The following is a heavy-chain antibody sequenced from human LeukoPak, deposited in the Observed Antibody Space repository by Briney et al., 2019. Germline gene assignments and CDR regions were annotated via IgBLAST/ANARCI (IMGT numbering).Heavy chain of an antibody. D-gene: IGHD3-22*01. J-gene: IGHJ3*02. V-gene: IGHV3-66*01. CDR3: AREPYYYDSSGYYRAFDI. CDR1: GFTVSSNY. CDR2: IYSGGST. Sequence: GGSLRLSCAASGFTVSSNYMSWVRQAPGKGLEWVSVIYSGGSTYYADSVKGRFTISRDNSKNTLYLQMNSLRAEDTAVYYCAREPYYYDSSGYYRAFDIWGQGTMVTVSS.